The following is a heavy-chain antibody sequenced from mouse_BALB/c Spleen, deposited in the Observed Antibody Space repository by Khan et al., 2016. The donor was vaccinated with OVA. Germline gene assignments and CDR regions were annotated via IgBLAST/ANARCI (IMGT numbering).Heavy chain of an antibody. V-gene: IGHV1-26*01. J-gene: IGHJ3*01. CDR2: VNPNTGNT. Sequence: VQLKESGPDLVKPGASVKMSCKASGYSFTGYYMNWVKQNHGKSLECIGRVNPNTGNTNYNQKFKGKAILIVDTSSSTAYMELRSLTSEDSAVYYWARGYDFFAYWGQGTLVTVSA. CDR1: GYSFTGYY. CDR3: ARGYDFFAY. D-gene: IGHD2-14*01.